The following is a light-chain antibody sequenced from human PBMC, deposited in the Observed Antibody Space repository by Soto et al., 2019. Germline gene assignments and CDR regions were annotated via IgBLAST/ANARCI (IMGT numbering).Light chain of an antibody. Sequence: EIVLTQSPGTLSLSPGERATLSCRASQSISSSYLAWYQQKSGQAPRLLIYGASSRATGIPDRFSGSGSGTDFTLTICRLEPEDFAVYYCQQYGSSPWTFGQGTKVEIK. CDR3: QQYGSSPWT. CDR2: GAS. J-gene: IGKJ1*01. CDR1: QSISSSY. V-gene: IGKV3-20*01.